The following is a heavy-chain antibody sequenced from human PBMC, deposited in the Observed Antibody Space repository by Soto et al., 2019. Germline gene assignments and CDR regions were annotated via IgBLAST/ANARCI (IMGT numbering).Heavy chain of an antibody. D-gene: IGHD3-22*01. J-gene: IGHJ4*02. Sequence: PXGSLKLSCTASGGNFITYSLSWVRQAPGKGLEWVASISSGAVYIDYADSVKGRFTISRDNANNSLYLQMNSLRAEATATYYCVRDGLDYYDTERLYFDNWGQGTLVTVSS. CDR2: ISSGAVYI. V-gene: IGHV3-21*01. CDR1: GGNFITYS. CDR3: VRDGLDYYDTERLYFDN.